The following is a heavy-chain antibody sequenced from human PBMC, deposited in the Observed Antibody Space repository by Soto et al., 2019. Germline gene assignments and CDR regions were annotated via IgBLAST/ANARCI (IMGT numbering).Heavy chain of an antibody. CDR3: AKSKGGTSTWPED. CDR1: GFIFKDYA. D-gene: IGHD2-2*01. Sequence: EVQLVESGGGLVQPGGSLRLSCEASGFIFKDYAMTWVRQAPGAGLEWVSTISSGGSTFYAESVRGRFTISRDNSKNTLYLQSNSLKTDDTAVYFCAKSKGGTSTWPEDWGQGSLVTVSS. V-gene: IGHV3-23*04. J-gene: IGHJ4*02. CDR2: ISSGGST.